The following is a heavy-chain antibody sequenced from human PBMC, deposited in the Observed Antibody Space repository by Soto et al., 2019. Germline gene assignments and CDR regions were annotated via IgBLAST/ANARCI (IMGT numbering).Heavy chain of an antibody. CDR2: IYHSGTT. J-gene: IGHJ6*02. V-gene: IGHV4-31*03. CDR3: AASCVACGGFNYYAIDA. CDR1: GGSISSGGYY. D-gene: IGHD2-21*01. Sequence: SETLCLTCTVSGGSISSGGYYCGWIRQHPGKGLEWIGYIYHSGTTYYNPSLKSRVTISVDTSKNQFSLKLTSVTAADTAVYYCAASCVACGGFNYYAIDAWGQGTTVS.